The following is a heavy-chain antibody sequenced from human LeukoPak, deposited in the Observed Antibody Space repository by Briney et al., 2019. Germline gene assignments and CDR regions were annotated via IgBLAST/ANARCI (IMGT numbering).Heavy chain of an antibody. CDR1: GYTFTSYG. J-gene: IGHJ5*02. Sequence: GASVKVSCKASGYTFTSYGISWVRQAPGQGLEWMGWISAYNGNTNYAQKLQGRVTMTTDTSTSTAYMELRSLRSDDTAVYYCARGYFSGSFLRWFDPWGQGTLVTVSS. D-gene: IGHD6-19*01. V-gene: IGHV1-18*01. CDR2: ISAYNGNT. CDR3: ARGYFSGSFLRWFDP.